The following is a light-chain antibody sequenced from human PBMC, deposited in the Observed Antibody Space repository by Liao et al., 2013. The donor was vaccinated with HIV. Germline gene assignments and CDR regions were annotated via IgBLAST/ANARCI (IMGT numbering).Light chain of an antibody. CDR2: KDT. J-gene: IGLJ1*01. CDR1: ALPKQY. CDR3: QSADISGPYV. V-gene: IGLV3-25*03. Sequence: SYELTQPPSVSVSPGQTARITCSGDALPKQYAYWYQQKPGQAPVLVIYKDTERPSGIPERFSGSSSGTTVTLTISGVQAEDEADYYCQSADISGPYVFGTGTKVTRP.